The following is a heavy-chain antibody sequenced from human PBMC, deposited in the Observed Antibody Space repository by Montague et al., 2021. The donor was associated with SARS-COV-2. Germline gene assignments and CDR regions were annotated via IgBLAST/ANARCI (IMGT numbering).Heavy chain of an antibody. V-gene: IGHV3-13*04. D-gene: IGHD3-16*01. CDR3: ARAPVWGVYGMDV. Sequence: SRRLSCAASGFTFSSYDMHWVRQATGKGLEWVSAIGTAGDTYYPGSVKGRCTISRENAKNSLYLQMNSLRAGDTAVYYYARAPVWGVYGMDVWGQGTTVTVSS. CDR1: GFTFSSYD. J-gene: IGHJ6*02. CDR2: IGTAGDT.